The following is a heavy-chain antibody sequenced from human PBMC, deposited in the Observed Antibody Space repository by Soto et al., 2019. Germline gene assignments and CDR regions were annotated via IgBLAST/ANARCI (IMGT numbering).Heavy chain of an antibody. Sequence: QVQLVQSGAEVKKSGSSVKVSCEASGGTFSSYTFSWVRQAPGQGLEWMGGILPIFGTANYEQKFQGRVTITADESTSTVYMELSSLRSEDTAVYYCARDSRDWVTTLRTHYGMDVWGQGTTVTVSS. CDR1: GGTFSSYT. J-gene: IGHJ6*02. D-gene: IGHD4-17*01. V-gene: IGHV1-69*01. CDR3: ARDSRDWVTTLRTHYGMDV. CDR2: ILPIFGTA.